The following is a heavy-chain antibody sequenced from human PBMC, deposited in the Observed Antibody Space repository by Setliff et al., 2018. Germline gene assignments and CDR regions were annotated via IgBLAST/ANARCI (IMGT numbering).Heavy chain of an antibody. Sequence: SETLSLTCAAYGGTSSDYHWTWIRQSPEKGLEWIGEINHRGSTNYNPSLKSRVTISIDTSKDQFSLKLISMTAADTAVYYCARTGTYRYFDYWGQGALVTVSS. CDR2: INHRGST. D-gene: IGHD1-1*01. J-gene: IGHJ4*02. V-gene: IGHV4-34*01. CDR3: ARTGTYRYFDY. CDR1: GGTSSDYH.